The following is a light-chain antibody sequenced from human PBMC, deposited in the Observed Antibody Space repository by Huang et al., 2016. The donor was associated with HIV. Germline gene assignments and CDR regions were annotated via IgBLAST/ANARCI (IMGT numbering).Light chain of an antibody. CDR1: QSVGSY. CDR2: DAS. Sequence: DIVLTQSPATLSLSPGERAPLSCRAGQSVGSYFAVYQQTPGQAPRLLFADASHRATGIPARFSGSGSGTDFTLTISSLEPEDFAVYYCHQHSSWPGTFGQGTRVENK. CDR3: HQHSSWPGT. J-gene: IGKJ1*01. V-gene: IGKV3-11*01.